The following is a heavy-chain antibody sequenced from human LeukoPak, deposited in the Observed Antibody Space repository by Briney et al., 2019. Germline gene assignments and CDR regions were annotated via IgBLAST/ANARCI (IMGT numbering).Heavy chain of an antibody. V-gene: IGHV3-53*01. J-gene: IGHJ4*02. CDR1: GLSVSNNY. CDR3: VRSPGSHFDY. Sequence: PGGSLRLSCAASGLSVSNNYMTWVRQAPGKGLEWVSNIYSGGTTFYADSVKGRFTISRDNSKNTLYLQMNNVRAEDTALYYCVRSPGSHFDYWGQGTLVTVSS. CDR2: IYSGGTT.